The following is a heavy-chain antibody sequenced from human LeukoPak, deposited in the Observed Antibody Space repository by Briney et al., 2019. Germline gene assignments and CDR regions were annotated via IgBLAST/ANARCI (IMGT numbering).Heavy chain of an antibody. CDR3: ARDGPYDSSGYYYLDAFDI. Sequence: PGGSLRLSCAASGFTFGSYNMNWVRQAPGKGLEWVSSISSSSSYINYADSVKGRFTISRDNAKNSLYLQMNGLRAEDTAVYKCARDGPYDSSGYYYLDAFDIWGQGTMVTVSS. CDR2: ISSSSSYI. D-gene: IGHD3-22*01. J-gene: IGHJ3*02. CDR1: GFTFGSYN. V-gene: IGHV3-21*01.